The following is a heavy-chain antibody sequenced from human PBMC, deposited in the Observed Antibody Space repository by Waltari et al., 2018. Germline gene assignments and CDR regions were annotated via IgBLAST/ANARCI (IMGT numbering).Heavy chain of an antibody. V-gene: IGHV3-23*05. CDR1: EFTLSNSA. CDR2: LFRSVFGT. CDR3: AKCEMYDSGWCAFFRY. J-gene: IGHJ4*02. D-gene: IGHD6-19*01. Sequence: DVRLSESGGGLAQPGGSLRLSCVGSEFTLSNSAMRWVRQAPGKGLEWVSALFRSVFGTHYADSVKGRFAISRDNANNTLYLQMNSLRAEDTAVYYCAKCEMYDSGWCAFFRYWGQGTLVTVSS.